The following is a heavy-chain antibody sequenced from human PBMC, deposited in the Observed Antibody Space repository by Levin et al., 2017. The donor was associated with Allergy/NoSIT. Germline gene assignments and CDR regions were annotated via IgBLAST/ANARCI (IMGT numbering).Heavy chain of an antibody. CDR2: INPASGGA. Sequence: ASVKVSCKASGYTFTNYYIHWVRQAPGRGPERMGWINPASGGASYPQKVQGRVTMTRDTSISTAYMELRSLTSDDTAIYYCARSIAAADYNWFDPWGQGTLVTVSS. D-gene: IGHD6-13*01. CDR1: GYTFTNYY. V-gene: IGHV1-2*02. CDR3: ARSIAAADYNWFDP. J-gene: IGHJ5*02.